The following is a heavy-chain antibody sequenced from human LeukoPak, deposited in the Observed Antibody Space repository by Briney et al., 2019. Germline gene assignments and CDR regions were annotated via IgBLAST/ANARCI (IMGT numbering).Heavy chain of an antibody. J-gene: IGHJ3*02. D-gene: IGHD2-21*01. CDR1: GGSISSNNW. V-gene: IGHV4-4*03. CDR3: AREGLAYCPPDI. Sequence: PETLSLTCVVSGGSISSNNWWSWVRQPPGKGLEWIGEISHRGSTNYNPSLKSRVTISVDKSKNQFSLKLSSVTAADTAVYYCAREGLAYCPPDIWGQGTMVTVSS. CDR2: ISHRGST.